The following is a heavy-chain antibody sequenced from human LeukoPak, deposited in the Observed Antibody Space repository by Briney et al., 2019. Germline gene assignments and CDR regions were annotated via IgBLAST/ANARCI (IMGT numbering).Heavy chain of an antibody. CDR2: ISGSGGST. D-gene: IGHD6-19*01. CDR1: GFTFSSYA. V-gene: IGHV3-23*01. CDR3: AKEPSSGWRTGYYFDD. Sequence: GGSLRLSCAASGFTFSSYAISWVRQAPGKGLEWVSAISGSGGSTYYADSVKGRFTISRDNSKNTLYLQMNSLRAEDTAVYCCAKEPSSGWRTGYYFDDWGQGTLVTVSS. J-gene: IGHJ4*02.